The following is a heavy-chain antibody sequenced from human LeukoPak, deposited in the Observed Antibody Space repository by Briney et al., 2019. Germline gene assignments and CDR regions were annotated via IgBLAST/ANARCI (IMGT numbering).Heavy chain of an antibody. CDR1: GFTFSSYA. CDR3: AKEHCCGDCPYYYYYMDV. V-gene: IGHV3-23*01. D-gene: IGHD2-21*02. CDR2: ISGSGGST. J-gene: IGHJ6*03. Sequence: GGSLRLSCAASGFTFSSYAMSWVRQAPGKGLEWVSAISGSGGSTYYADSVKGRFTISRDNSKNTLYLQMNSLRAEDTAVYYCAKEHCCGDCPYYYYYMDVWGKGTTVTVSS.